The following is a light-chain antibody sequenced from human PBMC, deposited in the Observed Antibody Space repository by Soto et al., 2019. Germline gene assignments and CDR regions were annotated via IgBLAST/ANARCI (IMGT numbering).Light chain of an antibody. CDR2: ATF. V-gene: IGKV1-39*01. CDR3: QQSYSTPHT. CDR1: QSISTY. Sequence: DIRMTQSPSSLSASAGDRVTITCRASQSISTYLNWYQQKPGKAPKLLIYATFSLQSGVPSRFSGSGSGTDFTLTISSLQPEDFATYYCQQSYSTPHTFGQGTKLEIK. J-gene: IGKJ2*01.